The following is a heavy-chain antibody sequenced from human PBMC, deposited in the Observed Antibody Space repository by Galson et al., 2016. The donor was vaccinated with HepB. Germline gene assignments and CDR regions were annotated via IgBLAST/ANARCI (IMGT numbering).Heavy chain of an antibody. CDR1: GFTFGAYS. CDR2: TSSSSSTI. CDR3: ARTDYYEGPDD. D-gene: IGHD3-22*01. Sequence: SLRLSCAAAGFTFGAYSMIWVRQAPGKGLEWISYTSSSSSTIQYADSVKARFTISRDNAKDSLYLQMNSLRDDDTAFYYCARTDYYEGPDDWGQGILVTVSS. V-gene: IGHV3-48*02. J-gene: IGHJ4*02.